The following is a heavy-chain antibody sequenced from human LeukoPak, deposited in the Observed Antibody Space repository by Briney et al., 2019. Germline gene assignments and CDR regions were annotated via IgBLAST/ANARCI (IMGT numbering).Heavy chain of an antibody. CDR2: ISSSSSTI. Sequence: GGSLRLSCVASGFTFSSYNMNWVRQAPGKGLEWVSYISSSSSTIYYADSVKGRFTISRDNSKNTLYLQMNSLRAEDTAVYYCAKPEGLYYMDVWGKGTTVTVSS. V-gene: IGHV3-48*01. CDR3: AKPEGLYYMDV. J-gene: IGHJ6*03. CDR1: GFTFSSYN.